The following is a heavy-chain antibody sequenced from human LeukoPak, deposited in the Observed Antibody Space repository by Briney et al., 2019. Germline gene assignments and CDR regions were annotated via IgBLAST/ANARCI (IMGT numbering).Heavy chain of an antibody. V-gene: IGHV3-7*01. CDR2: IKQDGSEK. J-gene: IGHJ4*02. CDR3: ARAIVVVVAAPYYFDY. D-gene: IGHD2-15*01. CDR1: GFTFSSYW. Sequence: GRSLRLSCAASGFTFSSYWMSWVRQAPGKGLEWVANIKQDGSEKYYVDSVKGRFTISRDNAKNSLYLQMNSLRAEDTAVYYCARAIVVVVAAPYYFDYWGQGTLVTVSS.